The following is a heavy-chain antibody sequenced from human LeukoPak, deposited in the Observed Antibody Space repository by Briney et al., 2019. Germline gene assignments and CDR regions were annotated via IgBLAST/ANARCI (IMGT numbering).Heavy chain of an antibody. CDR1: GFTFSSCA. CDR3: AGRDYSGSGTYYNPLDY. V-gene: IGHV3-23*01. CDR2: ISGSGANT. D-gene: IGHD3-10*01. Sequence: GGSLRLSCAASGFTFSSCALSWVRLAPGKGLEWVSSISGSGANTYYADFVQGRFTVSRDNSGNTLYLQMNSLRADDTAVYYCAGRDYSGSGTYYNPLDYWGQGTLVTVSS. J-gene: IGHJ4*02.